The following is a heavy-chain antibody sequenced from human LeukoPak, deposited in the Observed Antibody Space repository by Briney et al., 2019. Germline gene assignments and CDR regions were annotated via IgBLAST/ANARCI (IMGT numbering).Heavy chain of an antibody. J-gene: IGHJ4*02. D-gene: IGHD2/OR15-2a*01. CDR3: ARVGGILYYFDY. Sequence: GGSLRLSCAASGFTFSSYSMNWVRQAPGKGLEWVSSISSSSSYIYYADSVKGRFTISRDNAKNSLYLQMNSLRAEDTAVYYCARVGGILYYFDYWGQGTLVTVSS. CDR1: GFTFSSYS. CDR2: ISSSSSYI. V-gene: IGHV3-21*01.